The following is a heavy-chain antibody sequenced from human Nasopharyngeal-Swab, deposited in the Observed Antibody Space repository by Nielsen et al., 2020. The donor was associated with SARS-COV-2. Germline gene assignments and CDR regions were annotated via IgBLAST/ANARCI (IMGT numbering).Heavy chain of an antibody. Sequence: WVRQAPGQSLEWMGWINGDTGNTKYPEKFQGRVTITRDRSTKTAYMELRSLRSEDTAVYYCARERPEHYFDLWGPGTLVTSPQ. D-gene: IGHD2-21*01. J-gene: IGHJ4*02. CDR3: ARERPEHYFDL. CDR2: INGDTGNT. V-gene: IGHV1-3*01.